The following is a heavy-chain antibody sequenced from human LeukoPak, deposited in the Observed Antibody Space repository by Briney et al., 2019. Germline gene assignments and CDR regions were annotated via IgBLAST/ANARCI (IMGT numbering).Heavy chain of an antibody. CDR1: GFPFSNYW. V-gene: IGHV3-30*01. CDR3: TRDADNFNDFDY. Sequence: GGSLRLSCAGPGFPFSNYWMAWVRQAPGKGLEWVAVVSSHGNDGYYADSVKGRFTISRDNSKNTLYLQIDSLRAEDTAIYYCTRDADNFNDFDYWGQGTLVTVSS. D-gene: IGHD5-24*01. CDR2: VSSHGNDG. J-gene: IGHJ4*02.